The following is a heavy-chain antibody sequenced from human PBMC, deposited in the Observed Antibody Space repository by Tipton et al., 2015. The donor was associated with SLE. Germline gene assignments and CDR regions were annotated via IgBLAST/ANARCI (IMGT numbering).Heavy chain of an antibody. CDR3: AREGGDIFGDAFDI. V-gene: IGHV4-39*07. CDR1: GGSISSSNYY. J-gene: IGHJ3*02. D-gene: IGHD3-3*02. CDR2: IYYSGST. Sequence: TLSLTCTVSGGSISSSNYYWGWIRQPPGKGLEWIGTIYYSGSTYYNPSLKSRVTISVDTSKNQFSLKLTSVTAGDTAVYYCAREGGDIFGDAFDIWGRGTMVTVSS.